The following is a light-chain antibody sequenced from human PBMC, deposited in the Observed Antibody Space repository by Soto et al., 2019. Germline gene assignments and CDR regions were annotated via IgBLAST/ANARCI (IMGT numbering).Light chain of an antibody. CDR2: GNR. CDR3: AAWDDNLGAV. Sequence: QSVLTQPPSVSGAPGQRVTLSCTGNSSNLGAGYDVHWYQQLPGAAPKLVIFGNRNRPSGVPERFSGSKSGTSASLAISGLQAEDEGDYYCAAWDDNLGAVFGGGTKLTVL. J-gene: IGLJ3*02. CDR1: SSNLGAGYD. V-gene: IGLV1-40*01.